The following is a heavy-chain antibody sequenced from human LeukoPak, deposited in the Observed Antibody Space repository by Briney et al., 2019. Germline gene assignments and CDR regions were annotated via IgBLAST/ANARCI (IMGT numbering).Heavy chain of an antibody. CDR1: GYTFTVYY. Sequence: ASVKVSCKASGYTFTVYYMHWVTQAPGQGLEWMGRINPNSGGTNYAQKFQGRVTMTRDTSISTAYMELSRLRSDDTAVYYCARAGGSSGWYVFDYWGQGTLVTVSS. D-gene: IGHD6-19*01. CDR2: INPNSGGT. J-gene: IGHJ4*02. CDR3: ARAGGSSGWYVFDY. V-gene: IGHV1-2*06.